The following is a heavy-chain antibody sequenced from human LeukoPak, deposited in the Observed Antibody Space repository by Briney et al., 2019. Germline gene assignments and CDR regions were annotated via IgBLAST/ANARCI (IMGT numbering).Heavy chain of an antibody. V-gene: IGHV3-72*01. CDR2: TRNKANSYTT. Sequence: GGSLRLSCAASGFTFSDHCMDWVRQAPGKGLEWVGRTRNKANSYTTEYAASVKGRFTISRDDSKSSLYLQMNSLKTEDTAVYYCARGRGTTFYYFDYWGQGTLVTVSS. CDR1: GFTFSDHC. CDR3: ARGRGTTFYYFDY. D-gene: IGHD4-11*01. J-gene: IGHJ4*02.